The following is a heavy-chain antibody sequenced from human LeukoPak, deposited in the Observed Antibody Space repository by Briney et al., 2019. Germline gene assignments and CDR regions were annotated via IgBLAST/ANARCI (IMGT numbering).Heavy chain of an antibody. CDR3: ARLAYCSSTSCPYDY. J-gene: IGHJ4*02. V-gene: IGHV1-69*13. CDR1: GGTFSSYA. CDR2: IIPIFGTA. D-gene: IGHD2-2*01. Sequence: GASVKASCKASGGTFSSYAISWVRQAPGQGLEWMGGIIPIFGTANYAQKFQGRVTITADESTSTAYMELSSLRSEDTAVYYCARLAYCSSTSCPYDYWGQGTLVTVSS.